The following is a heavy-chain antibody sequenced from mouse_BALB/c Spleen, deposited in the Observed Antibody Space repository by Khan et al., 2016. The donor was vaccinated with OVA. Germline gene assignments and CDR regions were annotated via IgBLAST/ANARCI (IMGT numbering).Heavy chain of an antibody. V-gene: IGHV1S81*02. CDR2: INPSNGGT. D-gene: IGHD3-1*01. J-gene: IGHJ3*01. Sequence: QVQLQQSGAELVKPGASVKLSCRASNYTFNSYYMYWVKQRPGQGLEWIGEINPSNGGTNCNEKFKSKATLTVDKCSTTAYMKLSSLTSEDSAVYYCTRGGYGGFAYWGQATLVTVSA. CDR1: NYTFNSYY. CDR3: TRGGYGGFAY.